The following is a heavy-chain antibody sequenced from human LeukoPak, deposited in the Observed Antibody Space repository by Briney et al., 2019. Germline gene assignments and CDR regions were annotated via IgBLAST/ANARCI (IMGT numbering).Heavy chain of an antibody. CDR1: EFTFSSYN. Sequence: GGSLRLSCAASEFTFSSYNMNWVRQAPGKGLEWVSSISSSSDYIYYADSVKGRFTISRDNAKNSLYLQMNSLRAEDTAVYYCARSLRGAYYFYMDVWGKGTTVTVSS. V-gene: IGHV3-21*01. CDR3: ARSLRGAYYFYMDV. D-gene: IGHD3-10*01. CDR2: ISSSSDYI. J-gene: IGHJ6*03.